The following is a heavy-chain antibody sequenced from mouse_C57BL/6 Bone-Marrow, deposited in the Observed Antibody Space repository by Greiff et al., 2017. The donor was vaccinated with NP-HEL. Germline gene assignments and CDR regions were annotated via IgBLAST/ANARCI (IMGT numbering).Heavy chain of an antibody. CDR2: IYPGDGDT. J-gene: IGHJ4*01. Sequence: VQLQQSGAELVKPGASVKISCKASGSAFSSSWMNWLKQRPGKGLEWFGQIYPGDGDTNYNGKFKGKATLTADKSSSTAYMQLSSLTSEDSAVYFCARWLYYYGSRYAMDYWGQGTSVTVSS. CDR1: GSAFSSSW. D-gene: IGHD1-1*01. CDR3: ARWLYYYGSRYAMDY. V-gene: IGHV1-80*01.